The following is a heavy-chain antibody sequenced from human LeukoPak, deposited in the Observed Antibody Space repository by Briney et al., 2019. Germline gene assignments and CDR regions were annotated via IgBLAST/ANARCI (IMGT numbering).Heavy chain of an antibody. D-gene: IGHD2-21*02. CDR3: ARLGGPFCGGDCYPEY. J-gene: IGHJ4*02. Sequence: ASVKVSCKASGYTFTGYYMHWVRQAPGQGLEWMGWINPNSGGTNYAQKFQGRVTMTRDTSIRTAYMELSRLRSGDTAVYYCARLGGPFCGGDCYPEYWGQGTLVTVSS. CDR2: INPNSGGT. V-gene: IGHV1-2*02. CDR1: GYTFTGYY.